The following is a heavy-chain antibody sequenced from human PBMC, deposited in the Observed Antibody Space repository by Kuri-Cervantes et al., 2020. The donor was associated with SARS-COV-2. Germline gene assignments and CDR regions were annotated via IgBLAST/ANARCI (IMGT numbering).Heavy chain of an antibody. V-gene: IGHV4-38-2*01. CDR3: ARQLRLYSMDV. J-gene: IGHJ6*03. D-gene: IGHD5-12*01. Sequence: GSLRLSCAVSGYSISSGYYWGWSRQPPGKGLEWIGSIYHSGSTYYNPSLKSRVTISVDTSKNQFSLKLSSVTAADTAVYYCARQLRLYSMDVWGKGTTGTVSS. CDR1: GYSISSGYY. CDR2: IYHSGST.